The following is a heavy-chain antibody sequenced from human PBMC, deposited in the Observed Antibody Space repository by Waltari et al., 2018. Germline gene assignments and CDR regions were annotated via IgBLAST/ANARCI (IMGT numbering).Heavy chain of an antibody. CDR3: VRDEAWSFDY. V-gene: IGHV3-48*04. CDR2: ISSGSGRI. CDR1: GFTFSSYS. D-gene: IGHD2-21*01. J-gene: IGHJ4*02. Sequence: EVQLVESGGGLAQPGGSLRLSCAASGFTFSSYSMNWVRQAPGKGLGWVSYISSGSGRIYYADSVKGRFTISRDNAKNSLYLQMNSLRAEDTAVYYCVRDEAWSFDYWGQGTLVTVSS.